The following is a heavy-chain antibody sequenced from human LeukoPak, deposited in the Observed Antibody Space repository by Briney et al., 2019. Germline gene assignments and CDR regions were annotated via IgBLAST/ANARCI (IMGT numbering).Heavy chain of an antibody. J-gene: IGHJ4*02. V-gene: IGHV3-48*04. CDR2: ISASRNSI. CDR1: GFTFNNYG. D-gene: IGHD3-3*01. CDR3: ARVSYTIFGVVTNYFDY. Sequence: GGSLRLSCVVSGFTFNNYGMNWVRQAPGKGLDWVSYISASRNSISYADSVKGRFTISRDNAKNSLYLQMNSLRAEDTALYYCARVSYTIFGVVTNYFDYWGQGTLVTVSS.